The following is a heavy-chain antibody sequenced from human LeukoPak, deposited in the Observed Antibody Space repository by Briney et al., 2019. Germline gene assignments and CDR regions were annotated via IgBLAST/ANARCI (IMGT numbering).Heavy chain of an antibody. CDR2: IYTSGST. Sequence: SETLSLTCTVSGGSISSYYWSRIRQPAGKGLEWIGRIYTSGSTNYNPSLKSRVTMSVDTSKNQFSLKLSSVTAADTAVYYCARDPISYAFGGVIDDYWGQGTLVTVSS. D-gene: IGHD3-16*02. J-gene: IGHJ4*02. CDR3: ARDPISYAFGGVIDDY. V-gene: IGHV4-4*07. CDR1: GGSISSYY.